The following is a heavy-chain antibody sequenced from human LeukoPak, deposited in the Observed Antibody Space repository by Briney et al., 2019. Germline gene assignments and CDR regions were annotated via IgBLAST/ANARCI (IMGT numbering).Heavy chain of an antibody. Sequence: ASVKVSCKASGGTFSSYAISWVRRAPGQGLEWLGRIIPILGIANYAQKFQGRVTITADKSTSTAYMELSSLRSEDTAVYYCAREVAPTYNWFDPWGQGTLVTVSS. CDR2: IIPILGIA. CDR1: GGTFSSYA. CDR3: AREVAPTYNWFDP. D-gene: IGHD2-15*01. J-gene: IGHJ5*02. V-gene: IGHV1-69*04.